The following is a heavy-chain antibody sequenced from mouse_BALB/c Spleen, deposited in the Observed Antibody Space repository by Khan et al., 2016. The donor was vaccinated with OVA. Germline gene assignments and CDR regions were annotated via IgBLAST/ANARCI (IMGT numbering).Heavy chain of an antibody. J-gene: IGHJ3*01. D-gene: IGHD2-3*01. V-gene: IGHV14-1*02. Sequence: VQLQQSGAELVRPGTLVRLSCKASGFNIKDYYMHWVKQRPEQGLVWIGRIDPENGDTIYDPKFQGKASITSDTSSNKAYLPLSSLTSEDTAVYYCARDGYSPWFAYWGQGTLVTVSA. CDR1: GFNIKDYY. CDR3: ARDGYSPWFAY. CDR2: IDPENGDT.